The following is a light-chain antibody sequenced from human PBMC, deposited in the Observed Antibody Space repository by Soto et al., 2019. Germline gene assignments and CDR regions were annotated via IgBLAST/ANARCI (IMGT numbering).Light chain of an antibody. CDR2: DAS. V-gene: IGKV1-13*02. J-gene: IGKJ4*01. CDR3: QQFHSYPLT. Sequence: AIQLTQSPSSLSASVGDRVTITCRASQGISSLLAWYQQKPGKAPELLIYDASTLQSGVPSRFSGSGSGTKFTLTISILQPEDLATYYCQQFHSYPLTFGGGIKVEIK. CDR1: QGISSL.